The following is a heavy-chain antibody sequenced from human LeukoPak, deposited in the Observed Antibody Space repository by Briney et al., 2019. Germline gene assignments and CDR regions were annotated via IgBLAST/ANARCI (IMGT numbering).Heavy chain of an antibody. D-gene: IGHD2-2*01. Sequence: ASVKVSCKASGYTFTSYVISWVRQAPGQGLEWMGWISAYNGNTNYAQKLQGRVTMTTDTSTSTAYMELRSLRSDDTAVYYCARDMGDIVVVPAATNFDYWGQGTLVTVSS. J-gene: IGHJ4*02. CDR2: ISAYNGNT. CDR1: GYTFTSYV. CDR3: ARDMGDIVVVPAATNFDY. V-gene: IGHV1-18*01.